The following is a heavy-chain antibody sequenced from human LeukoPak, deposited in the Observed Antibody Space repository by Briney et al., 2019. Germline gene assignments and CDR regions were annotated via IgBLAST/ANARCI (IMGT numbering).Heavy chain of an antibody. Sequence: SVKVSCKASGGTFSSHAISWVRQAPGQGLEWMGGIIPIFGTANYAQKFQGRVTITADESTSTAYMELSSLRSEDTAVYYCARGYCSSTSCYVGMDVWGQGTTVTVSS. CDR1: GGTFSSHA. V-gene: IGHV1-69*13. J-gene: IGHJ6*02. CDR2: IIPIFGTA. D-gene: IGHD2-2*01. CDR3: ARGYCSSTSCYVGMDV.